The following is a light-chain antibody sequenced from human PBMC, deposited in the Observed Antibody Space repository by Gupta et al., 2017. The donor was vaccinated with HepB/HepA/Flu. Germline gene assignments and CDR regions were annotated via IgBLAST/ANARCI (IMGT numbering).Light chain of an antibody. V-gene: IGKV3-11*01. CDR1: QSVSSY. Sequence: EIVLTQSPATLSLSPGERATLSCRASQSVSSYLAWYQQKPGQAPRLLIYDASNRATGIPARFSGSGSGTDFTLTISSLEPEDVAVYYCQQRSNGPLTFGQGTKVEIK. CDR3: QQRSNGPLT. CDR2: DAS. J-gene: IGKJ1*01.